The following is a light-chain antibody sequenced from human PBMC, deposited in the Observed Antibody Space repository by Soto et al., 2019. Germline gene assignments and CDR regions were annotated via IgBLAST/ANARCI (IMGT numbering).Light chain of an antibody. J-gene: IGLJ3*02. CDR2: EVT. Sequence: QSVLTQPPSASGSPGQSVTISCTGTSSDVGAYKYVSWYQQYPGKAPKLMIYEVTKRPSGVPDRFSGSKSGNTASLTVSGRQTEDEADYYCTSYVGNDIWLFGGGTKLTVL. CDR1: SSDVGAYKY. V-gene: IGLV2-8*01. CDR3: TSYVGNDIWL.